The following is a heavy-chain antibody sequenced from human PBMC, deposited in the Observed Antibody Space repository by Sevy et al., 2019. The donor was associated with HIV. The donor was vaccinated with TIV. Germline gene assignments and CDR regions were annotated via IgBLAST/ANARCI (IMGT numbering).Heavy chain of an antibody. CDR3: AKDIVAPSSATVTHGGVDY. D-gene: IGHD4-17*01. V-gene: IGHV3-30*18. J-gene: IGHJ4*02. CDR1: GFTFSSYG. CDR2: ISYDGSNK. Sequence: GGSLRLSCAASGFTFSSYGMHWVRQAPGKGLEWVAVISYDGSNKYYAYSVKGQFTISRDNSKNTRYLQMNSLGAEDTAVYYCAKDIVAPSSATVTHGGVDYWGQGTLVTVSS.